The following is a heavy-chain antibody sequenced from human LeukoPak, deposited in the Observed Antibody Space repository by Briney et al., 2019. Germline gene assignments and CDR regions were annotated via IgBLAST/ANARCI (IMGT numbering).Heavy chain of an antibody. V-gene: IGHV3-23*01. CDR1: GFTFSSYA. CDR3: AAGRDLSNWFDP. Sequence: GGSLRLSCAASGFTFSSYAMSWVRQAPGKGLEWVSAISGSGGSTYYADSVKGRFTISRDNSKNTLYLQMNSLRAEDTAVYYCAAGRDLSNWFDPWGQGTLVTASS. CDR2: ISGSGGST. D-gene: IGHD1-26*01. J-gene: IGHJ5*02.